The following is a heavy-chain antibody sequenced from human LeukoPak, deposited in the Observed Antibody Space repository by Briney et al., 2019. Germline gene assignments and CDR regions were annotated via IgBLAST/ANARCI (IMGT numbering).Heavy chain of an antibody. Sequence: GGSLRLSCAASGFTVSSYGMHWVRQAPGKGLEWVAFIRYDGSNKFYRDSVKGRFTISRDNSKNTLYLQMNSLRAADTAVYYCAKDGPRRIPYYMDVWGKGTTVTVSS. CDR3: AKDGPRRIPYYMDV. CDR2: IRYDGSNK. V-gene: IGHV3-30*02. J-gene: IGHJ6*03. CDR1: GFTVSSYG.